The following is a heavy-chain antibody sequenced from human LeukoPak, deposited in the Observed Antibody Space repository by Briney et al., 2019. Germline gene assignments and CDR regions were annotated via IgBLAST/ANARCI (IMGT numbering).Heavy chain of an antibody. Sequence: GGSLRLSCAASGFTFSSYAMSWVRQAPGKGLEWVSAISGSGGSTYYADSVKGRFAISRDNSKNTLYLQMNSLRAEDTAVCYCAKKMEGDYDFWSGYAMDYWGQGTLVTVSS. J-gene: IGHJ4*02. CDR3: AKKMEGDYDFWSGYAMDY. CDR1: GFTFSSYA. V-gene: IGHV3-23*01. CDR2: ISGSGGST. D-gene: IGHD3-3*01.